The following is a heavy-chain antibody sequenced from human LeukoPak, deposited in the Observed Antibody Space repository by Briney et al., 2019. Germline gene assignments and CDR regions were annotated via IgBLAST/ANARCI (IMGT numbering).Heavy chain of an antibody. CDR3: ARVDKKFEDSGYRSFDY. CDR2: IFAGGGAA. CDR1: GFTFSDYA. Sequence: GGSLRLSCPVSGFTFSDYAMTWVRQAPGKGLEWVSSIFAGGGAALYADSVRGRFTIFRDNAKNSLYLQMNSLRVEDTAVYYCARVDKKFEDSGYRSFDYWGQGTLVSVSS. J-gene: IGHJ4*02. V-gene: IGHV3-23*01. D-gene: IGHD3-22*01.